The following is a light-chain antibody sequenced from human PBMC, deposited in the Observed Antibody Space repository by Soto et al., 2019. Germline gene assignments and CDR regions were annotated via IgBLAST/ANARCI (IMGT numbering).Light chain of an antibody. CDR3: SSYTSASTLLYR. CDR2: GGT. CDR1: SSDVGGYNY. J-gene: IGLJ1*01. Sequence: QSALTQPASVSGSPGQSITISCTGTSSDVGGYNYVSWYQQHPGIAPKLLIYGGTNRPSGVSTRFSGSKSGNTASLTISGLQAEDEADYHCSSYTSASTLLYRFGTGTKRTVL. V-gene: IGLV2-14*01.